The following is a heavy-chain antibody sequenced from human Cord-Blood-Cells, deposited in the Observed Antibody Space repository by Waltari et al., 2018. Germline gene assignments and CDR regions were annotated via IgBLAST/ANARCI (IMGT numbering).Heavy chain of an antibody. D-gene: IGHD6-6*01. CDR1: GFTFSSYG. CDR3: AKQGAARHYFDY. V-gene: IGHV3-30*18. CDR2: ISYDGSNK. Sequence: QVQLVESGGGVVQPGRSLRLSCAASGFTFSSYGMHWVRQAPGKGLEWGAVISYDGSNKYYADSVKGRFTISRDNSKNTLYLQMNSLRAEDTAVYYCAKQGAARHYFDYWGQGTLVTVSS. J-gene: IGHJ4*02.